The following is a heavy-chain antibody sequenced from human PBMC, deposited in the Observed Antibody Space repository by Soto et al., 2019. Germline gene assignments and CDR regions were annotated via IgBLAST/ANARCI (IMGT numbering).Heavy chain of an antibody. V-gene: IGHV3-11*01. CDR1: GFTFSDYY. CDR2: ISSSGSTI. Sequence: QVQLVESGGGLVKPGGSLRLSCAASGFTFSDYYMSWIRQAPGKGLEWVSYISSSGSTIYYADSVKGRVTISRDNAKNSLYLQMNSLRAEDTSVYYCERDYHGDYAPYYYYYGMDVWGQGTTVTVSS. J-gene: IGHJ6*02. D-gene: IGHD4-17*01. CDR3: ERDYHGDYAPYYYYYGMDV.